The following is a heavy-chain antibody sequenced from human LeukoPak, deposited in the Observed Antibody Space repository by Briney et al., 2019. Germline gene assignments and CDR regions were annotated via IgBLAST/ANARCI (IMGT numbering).Heavy chain of an antibody. J-gene: IGHJ3*02. Sequence: SETLSLTCTVSGGSISSGGHYWSWIRQRPGKGLEWIGYIYYSGSTYYNPSLKSRVTISVDTSKNQFSLKLSSVTAADTAVYYCARVVAAAAFDIWGQGTMVTVSS. CDR3: ARVVAAAAFDI. D-gene: IGHD6-13*01. CDR2: IYYSGST. V-gene: IGHV4-31*03. CDR1: GGSISSGGHY.